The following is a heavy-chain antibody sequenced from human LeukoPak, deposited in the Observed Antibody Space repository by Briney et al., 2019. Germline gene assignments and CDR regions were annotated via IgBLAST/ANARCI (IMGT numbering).Heavy chain of an antibody. CDR3: ARSYCTNGICYTGDFYYYGMDV. CDR1: GFIVSTNY. J-gene: IGHJ6*02. CDR2: IYRDDNT. V-gene: IGHV3-66*01. D-gene: IGHD2-8*01. Sequence: GGSLRLSCAASGFIVSTNYMSWVRQAPGKGLEWVSVIYRDDNTYYADSVKGRFTISRDNSKNTLYLQMNSLRAEDTAVYYCARSYCTNGICYTGDFYYYGMDVWGQGTTVTVSS.